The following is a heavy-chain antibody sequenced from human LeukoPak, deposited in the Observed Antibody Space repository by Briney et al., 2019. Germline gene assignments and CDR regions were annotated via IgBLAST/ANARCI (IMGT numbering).Heavy chain of an antibody. D-gene: IGHD4-11*01. V-gene: IGHV3-48*01. J-gene: IGHJ4*02. CDR2: ISPRSETK. CDR1: GFRFSNQG. Sequence: GGSLRLSCAASGFRFSNQGMIWVRQAPGKGLEWLSYISPRSETKNYADSVKDRFTISRDDAENSVYLHMNSLRAEDTAVHYCARVEGPTVNTMYYDLWGQGTLVTVSS. CDR3: ARVEGPTVNTMYYDL.